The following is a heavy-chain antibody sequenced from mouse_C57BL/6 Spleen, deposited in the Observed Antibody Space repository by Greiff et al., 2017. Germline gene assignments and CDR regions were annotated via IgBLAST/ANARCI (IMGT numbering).Heavy chain of an antibody. CDR3: ARGKTPYYSNYYALDY. CDR1: GYTFTDYY. V-gene: IGHV1-26*01. J-gene: IGHJ4*01. CDR2: INPNNGGT. Sequence: EVQLQQSGPELVKPGASVKISCKASGYTFTDYYMNWVKQSHGKSLEWIGDINPNNGGTSYNQKFKGKATLTVDKSSSTAYMELRSLTSEDSAVYYCARGKTPYYSNYYALDYWGQGTSVTVSS. D-gene: IGHD2-5*01.